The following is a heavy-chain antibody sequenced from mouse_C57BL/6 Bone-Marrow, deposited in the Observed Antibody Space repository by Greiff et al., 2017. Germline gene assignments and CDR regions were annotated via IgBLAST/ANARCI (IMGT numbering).Heavy chain of an antibody. CDR1: GYTFTSYG. CDR3: ARLYYYGRDWYFDV. CDR2: IYPRSGNT. D-gene: IGHD1-1*01. J-gene: IGHJ1*03. Sequence: QVQLQQSGAELARPGASVKLSCKASGYTFTSYGISWVKQRTGQGLEWIGEIYPRSGNTYYNEQFKGKATLTADKSSSTAYMELRSLTSEDSAVYFGARLYYYGRDWYFDVWGTGTTGTVSS. V-gene: IGHV1-81*01.